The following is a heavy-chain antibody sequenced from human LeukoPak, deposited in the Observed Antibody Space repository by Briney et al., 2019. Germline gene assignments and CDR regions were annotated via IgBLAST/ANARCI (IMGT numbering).Heavy chain of an antibody. CDR3: ARASPADAFDI. CDR2: ISGYNGNT. V-gene: IGHV1-18*01. Sequence: ASVKVSCKASGYTFSNYYITWVRQAPGQGLEWMGWISGYNGNTNYAQNLQGRVTMTTDTSTSTAYMELRSLRSDDTAVYYCARASPADAFDIWGQGTMVTVSS. J-gene: IGHJ3*02. CDR1: GYTFSNYY.